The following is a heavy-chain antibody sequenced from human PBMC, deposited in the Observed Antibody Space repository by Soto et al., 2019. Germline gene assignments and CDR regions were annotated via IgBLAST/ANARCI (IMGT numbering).Heavy chain of an antibody. CDR2: IYHYGNT. J-gene: IGHJ4*02. CDR1: GYSISTNNW. V-gene: IGHV4-4*02. Sequence: SDTLSLTCAVSGYSISTNNWWSWVRQRPGKGLEWIGEIYHYGNTNYNPSLKSRVTMSVDTSKNQFSLKLTSVTAADTAMYYCARDAAVTGEHDRFEFWGQGTLVTVSS. D-gene: IGHD6-19*01. CDR3: ARDAAVTGEHDRFEF.